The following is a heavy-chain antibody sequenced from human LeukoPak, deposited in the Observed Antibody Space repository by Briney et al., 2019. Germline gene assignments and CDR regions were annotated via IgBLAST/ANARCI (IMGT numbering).Heavy chain of an antibody. CDR1: GGSISSYY. Sequence: SETLSLTCTVSGGSISSYYWSWIRQPPGKGLEWIGYIYYSGSTNYNPSLKSRVTISVDTSKNQFSLKLSSVTAADTAVYYCARAARITIFGVAPGDPYYYYYMDVWGKGTTVTVSS. CDR3: ARAARITIFGVAPGDPYYYYYMDV. CDR2: IYYSGST. D-gene: IGHD3-3*01. V-gene: IGHV4-59*01. J-gene: IGHJ6*03.